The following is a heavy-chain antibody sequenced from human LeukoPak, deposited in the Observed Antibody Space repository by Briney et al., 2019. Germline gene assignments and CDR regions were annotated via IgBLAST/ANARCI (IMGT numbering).Heavy chain of an antibody. CDR2: INHSGST. CDR3: ARRRAGLRRDLWFDP. D-gene: IGHD2-15*01. Sequence: PSETLSLTCAVYGGSFSGYYWSCIRQPPGKGLKWIGEINHSGSTNYNPSLKSRVTISVDTSKNQFSLKLSSVTAADTAVYYCARRRAGLRRDLWFDPWGQGTLVTVSS. J-gene: IGHJ5*02. CDR1: GGSFSGYY. V-gene: IGHV4-34*01.